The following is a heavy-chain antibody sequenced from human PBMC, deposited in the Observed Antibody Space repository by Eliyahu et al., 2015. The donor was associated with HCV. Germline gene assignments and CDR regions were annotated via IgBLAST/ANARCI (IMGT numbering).Heavy chain of an antibody. CDR2: IAYDATSE. CDR3: VRDRYCDGTKCYNWFDP. CDR1: RFVFXTFG. D-gene: IGHD2-21*01. Sequence: QMQLVESGGGVVXSGGSLRLSCSAXRFVFXTFGXXXVRHAXGKGLEWLAFIAYDATSESYADSVRGXFIISRDNSRNILYLQMNRLTDEDTATYYCVRDRYCDGTKCYNWFDPWGQGTQVTVSS. V-gene: IGHV3-33*05. J-gene: IGHJ5*02.